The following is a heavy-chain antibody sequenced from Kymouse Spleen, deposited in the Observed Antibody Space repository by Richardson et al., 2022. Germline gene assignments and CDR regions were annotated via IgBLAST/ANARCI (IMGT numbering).Heavy chain of an antibody. V-gene: IGHV4-39*01. Sequence: QLQLQESGPGLVKPSETLSLTCTVSGGSISSSSYYWGWIRQPPGKGLEWIGSIYYSGSTYYNPSLKSRVTISVDTSKNQFSLKLSSVTAADTAVYYCARGGMRMVRGVIGDYWGQGTLVTVSS. CDR2: IYYSGST. D-gene: IGHD3-10*01. CDR1: GGSISSSSYY. CDR3: ARGGMRMVRGVIGDY. J-gene: IGHJ4*02.